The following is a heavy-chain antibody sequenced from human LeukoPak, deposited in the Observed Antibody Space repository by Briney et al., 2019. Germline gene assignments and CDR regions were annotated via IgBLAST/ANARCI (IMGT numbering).Heavy chain of an antibody. J-gene: IGHJ4*02. V-gene: IGHV3-20*04. CDR3: ARVGVVGCLDY. D-gene: IGHD3-3*01. Sequence: GGSLRLSCAASGFTFSDYYMSWVRQAPGKGLEWVSGINWNGGSTGYADSVKGRFTISRDNAKNSLYLQMNSLRAEDTALYYCARVGVVGCLDYWGQGTLVTVSS. CDR1: GFTFSDYY. CDR2: INWNGGST.